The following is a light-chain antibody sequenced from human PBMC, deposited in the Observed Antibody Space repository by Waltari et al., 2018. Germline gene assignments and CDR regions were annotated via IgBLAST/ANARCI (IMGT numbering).Light chain of an antibody. CDR3: QQFYNPLFI. CDR1: QSVSYNSDNKNF. J-gene: IGKJ3*01. CDR2: WAS. V-gene: IGKV4-1*01. Sequence: DIVMTQSPDSLAVSLGERATINCKSSQSVSYNSDNKNFLAWYQQKPGQPPKLLIYWASTRASGVPDRFSGSGSGTEFTLTISSVEAEDVAIYYYQQFYNPLFIFGPGTKVDIK.